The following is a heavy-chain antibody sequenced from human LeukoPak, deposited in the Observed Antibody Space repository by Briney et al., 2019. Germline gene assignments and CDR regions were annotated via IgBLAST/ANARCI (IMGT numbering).Heavy chain of an antibody. CDR2: FDPEDGET. CDR1: GYTFTSYG. D-gene: IGHD6-13*01. J-gene: IGHJ4*02. Sequence: ASVKVSCKASGYTFTSYGISWVRQAPGKGLEWMGGFDPEDGETIYAQKFQGRVTMTEDTSTDTAYMELSRLRSDDTAVYYCARERGDSWHYDYWGQGTLVTVSS. CDR3: ARERGDSWHYDY. V-gene: IGHV1-24*01.